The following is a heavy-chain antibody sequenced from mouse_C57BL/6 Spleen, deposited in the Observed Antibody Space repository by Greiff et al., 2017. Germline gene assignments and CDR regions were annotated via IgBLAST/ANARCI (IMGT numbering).Heavy chain of an antibody. CDR2: ISGGGGNT. D-gene: IGHD1-1*01. J-gene: IGHJ1*03. CDR3: ARHRKDFYYYGSSPYWYFDV. Sequence: DVMLVESGGGLVKPGGSLKLSCAASGFTFSSYTMSWVRQTPEKRLEWVATISGGGGNTYYPDSVKGRFTISRYNAKNTLYLQMSSLRSEDTALYYCARHRKDFYYYGSSPYWYFDVWGTGTTVTVSS. CDR1: GFTFSSYT. V-gene: IGHV5-9*01.